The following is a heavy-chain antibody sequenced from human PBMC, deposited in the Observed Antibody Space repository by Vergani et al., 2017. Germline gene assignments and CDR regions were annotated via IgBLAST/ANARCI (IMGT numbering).Heavy chain of an antibody. CDR3: AREGSGPRGTDAFDI. J-gene: IGHJ3*02. CDR1: GGSISSSSYY. CDR2: IYYSGST. D-gene: IGHD3-10*01. Sequence: QLQLQESGPGLVKPSETLSLTCTVSGGSISSSSYYWGWIRQPPGKGLEWIGSIYYSGSTNYNPSLKSRVTISVDTSKNQFSLKLSSVTAADTAVYYCAREGSGPRGTDAFDIWGQGTMVTVSS. V-gene: IGHV4-39*07.